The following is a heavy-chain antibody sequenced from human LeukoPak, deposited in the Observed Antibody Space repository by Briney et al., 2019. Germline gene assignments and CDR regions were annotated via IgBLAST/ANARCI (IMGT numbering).Heavy chain of an antibody. CDR2: ISIDGSRQ. CDR3: AGGQLSGGMDV. D-gene: IGHD6-6*01. Sequence: GGSLRLSCAPSIGFTLRNYAIHWVRQAPGKGLEWVAVISIDGSRQHYADFLVGRFTISRDNSKNTVSLQMSSLRTEDTAVYYCAGGQLSGGMDVWGQGTTVTVSS. J-gene: IGHJ6*02. CDR1: GFTLRNYA. V-gene: IGHV3-30*15.